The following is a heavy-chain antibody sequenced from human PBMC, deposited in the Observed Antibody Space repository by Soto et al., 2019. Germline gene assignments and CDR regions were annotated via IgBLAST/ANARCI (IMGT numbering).Heavy chain of an antibody. CDR3: AKATTVYYYYYYGMDV. CDR2: ISGSGGST. Sequence: GGSLRLSCAASGFTFSSYAMSWVRQAPGKGLEWVSAISGSGGSTYYADSVKGRFTIPRDNSKNTLYLQMNSLRAEDTAVYYCAKATTVYYYYYYGMDVWGQGTTVTVSS. D-gene: IGHD4-4*01. CDR1: GFTFSSYA. V-gene: IGHV3-23*01. J-gene: IGHJ6*02.